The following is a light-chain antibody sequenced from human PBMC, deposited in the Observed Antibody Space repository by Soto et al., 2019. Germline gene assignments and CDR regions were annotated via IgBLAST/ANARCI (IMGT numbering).Light chain of an antibody. CDR1: QSVRRS. CDR3: QQYHNWPLT. V-gene: IGKV3-15*01. CDR2: DAS. J-gene: IGKJ4*01. Sequence: EIGMTQSPATLSVSPGERATLSCRASQSVRRSLAWYQQKPGQAPRLLLYDASTGATGIPARFSGSGSGTEFTLTISSLQSEDFAFYYCQQYHNWPLTLGGGTKVPI.